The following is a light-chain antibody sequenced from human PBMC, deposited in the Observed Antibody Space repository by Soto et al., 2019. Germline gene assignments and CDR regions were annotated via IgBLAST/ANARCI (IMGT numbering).Light chain of an antibody. CDR2: EVT. V-gene: IGLV2-14*01. CDR1: SSDVGGYDY. Sequence: QSVLTQPASVSGSPGQSITISCTGTSSDVGGYDYVSWYQQHPGKAPKLMIFEVTNRRSGVSNRFSGSKSGNTASLTISGLRAEDEADYYCSSFRSTSTLPYVFGTGTKLTVL. J-gene: IGLJ1*01. CDR3: SSFRSTSTLPYV.